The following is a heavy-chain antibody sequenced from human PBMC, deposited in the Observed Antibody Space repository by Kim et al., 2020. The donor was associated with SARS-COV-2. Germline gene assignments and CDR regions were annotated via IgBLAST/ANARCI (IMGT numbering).Heavy chain of an antibody. CDR3: ARGLVGSTTSY. V-gene: IGHV4-59*01. D-gene: IGHD2-15*01. CDR2: IHYTGST. Sequence: SETLSLTCTVSGVSISNNYWSWLRQPPGKGLEWIGVIHYTGSTTYNPSLKSRITIPIDTSKNQLSLKLTSLTAADTAIYYCARGLVGSTTSYWGKGTLVT. J-gene: IGHJ4*02. CDR1: GVSISNNY.